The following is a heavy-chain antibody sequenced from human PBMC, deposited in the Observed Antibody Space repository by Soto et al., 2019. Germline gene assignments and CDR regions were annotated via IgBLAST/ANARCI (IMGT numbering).Heavy chain of an antibody. CDR1: GGSISSGDYY. Sequence: PSETLSLTCTVSGGSISSGDYYWSWIRQPPGKGLEWIGYIYYSGSTYYNPSLKSRVTISVDTSKNQFSLKLSSVTAADTAVYYCARDRSYGSGSYYNNWFDPWGQGTLVTVSS. V-gene: IGHV4-30-4*01. CDR2: IYYSGST. CDR3: ARDRSYGSGSYYNNWFDP. J-gene: IGHJ5*02. D-gene: IGHD3-10*01.